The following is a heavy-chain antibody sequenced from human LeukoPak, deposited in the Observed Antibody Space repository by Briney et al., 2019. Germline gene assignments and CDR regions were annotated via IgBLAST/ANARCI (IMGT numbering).Heavy chain of an antibody. CDR1: KFTFSDYS. J-gene: IGHJ2*01. CDR3: ARWYANYWYFDL. CDR2: ISGSGGST. Sequence: GGSLRLSCAASKFTFSDYSMSWVRQAPGKGLEWVSAISGSGGSTYYTDSVKGRFTISRDNSKSTIYLQMNSLRAEDTAVYYCARWYANYWYFDLWGRGTLVTVSS. D-gene: IGHD2-2*01. V-gene: IGHV3-23*01.